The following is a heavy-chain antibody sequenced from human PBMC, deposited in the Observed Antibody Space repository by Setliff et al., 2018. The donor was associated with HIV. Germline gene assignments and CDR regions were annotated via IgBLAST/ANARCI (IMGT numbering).Heavy chain of an antibody. Sequence: SETLSLTCTVSGGSISSYCWNWIRQPPGKGLEWIGYTFASGSSLYNPSLQSRVSISIDKSKNQFSLKLSSVTAADTAVYYCARRIDNSGSLPAKNWFDTWGQGRLVTVSS. CDR3: ARRIDNSGSLPAKNWFDT. V-gene: IGHV4-4*09. J-gene: IGHJ5*02. CDR2: TFASGSS. D-gene: IGHD3-10*01. CDR1: GGSISSYC.